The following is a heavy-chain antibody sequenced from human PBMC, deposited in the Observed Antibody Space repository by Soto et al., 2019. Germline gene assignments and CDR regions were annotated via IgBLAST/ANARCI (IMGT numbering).Heavy chain of an antibody. D-gene: IGHD6-19*01. CDR1: GFTFSSYG. Sequence: GGSLRLSCAASGFTFSSYGMHWVRQAPGKGLEWVAVIWYDGSNKYYADSVKGRFTISRDNSKNTLYLQMNSLRAEDTAVYYYASLDAQIYSSGWYDAFDIWGQGTMVTVSS. V-gene: IGHV3-33*01. J-gene: IGHJ3*02. CDR3: ASLDAQIYSSGWYDAFDI. CDR2: IWYDGSNK.